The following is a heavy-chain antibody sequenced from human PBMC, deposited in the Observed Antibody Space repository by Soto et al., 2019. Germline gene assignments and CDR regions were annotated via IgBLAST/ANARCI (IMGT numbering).Heavy chain of an antibody. J-gene: IGHJ5*02. V-gene: IGHV3-7*03. CDR2: IKQDGSEK. D-gene: IGHD6-19*01. CDR3: ARGGSSGSSDTWFDP. CDR1: GFTFSSYW. Sequence: GGSLRLSCAASGFTFSSYWMSWVRQAPGKGLEWVANIKQDGSEKYYVDSVKGRFTISRDNAKNSLYLQMNSLRAEDTAVYFCARGGSSGSSDTWFDPWGQGTRATSPQ.